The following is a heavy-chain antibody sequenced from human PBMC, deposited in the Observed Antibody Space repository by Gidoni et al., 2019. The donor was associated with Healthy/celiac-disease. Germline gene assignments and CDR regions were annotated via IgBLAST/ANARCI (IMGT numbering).Heavy chain of an antibody. V-gene: IGHV3-33*01. CDR3: ARDVFDYYDSSGYYSLASYFDY. CDR2: IWYDGSNK. D-gene: IGHD3-22*01. J-gene: IGHJ4*02. CDR1: GFTFSRYG. Sequence: QVQLVESGGGVVQPGRSLRLSCAAPGFTFSRYGIPWVRQAPGKGLELLAVIWYDGSNKYYADSVKGRFTISRDNSKNTLYLQMNSLRAEDTAVYYCARDVFDYYDSSGYYSLASYFDYWGQGTLVTVSS.